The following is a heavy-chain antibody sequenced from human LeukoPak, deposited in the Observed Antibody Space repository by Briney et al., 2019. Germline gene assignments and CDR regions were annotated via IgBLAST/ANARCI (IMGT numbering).Heavy chain of an antibody. J-gene: IGHJ3*02. CDR2: INHSGST. D-gene: IGHD2-21*02. CDR3: ARGRGYMYCGRDCVAFDI. V-gene: IGHV4-34*01. Sequence: SETLSLTCAVYGGSFSGCYWSWIRQPPGKGLEWIGEINHSGSTNYNPSLKSRVTISVDTSKNQFSLKLSSVTAADTAVYYCARGRGYMYCGRDCVAFDIWGQGTMVTVSS. CDR1: GGSFSGCY.